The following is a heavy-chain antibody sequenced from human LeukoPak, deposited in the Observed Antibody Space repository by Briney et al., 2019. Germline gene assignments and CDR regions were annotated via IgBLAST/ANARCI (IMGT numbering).Heavy chain of an antibody. Sequence: VASVNVSCKASGYTFTSYAMNWVRQAPGQGLEWMGWINTNTGNPTYAQGFTGRFVFSLDTSVSTAYLQISSLKAEDTAVYYCARAYMTTVTSIFDYWGQGTLVTVSS. CDR3: ARAYMTTVTSIFDY. D-gene: IGHD4-17*01. V-gene: IGHV7-4-1*02. J-gene: IGHJ4*02. CDR2: INTNTGNP. CDR1: GYTFTSYA.